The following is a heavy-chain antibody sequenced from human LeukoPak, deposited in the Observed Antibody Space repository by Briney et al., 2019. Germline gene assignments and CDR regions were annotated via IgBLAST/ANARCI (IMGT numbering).Heavy chain of an antibody. V-gene: IGHV3-48*03. CDR1: GFTFSSYE. J-gene: IGHJ4*02. CDR2: ISSSGSTI. CDR3: VRELTVTTREYYFDF. D-gene: IGHD1-20*01. Sequence: GRSLRLSCAASGFTFSSYEMNWVRQAPGKGLEWVSYISSSGSTIYYADSVKGRFTISRDNAKNSLYLQMSSLRAEDTALYFCVRELTVTTREYYFDFWGQGTLVTVSS.